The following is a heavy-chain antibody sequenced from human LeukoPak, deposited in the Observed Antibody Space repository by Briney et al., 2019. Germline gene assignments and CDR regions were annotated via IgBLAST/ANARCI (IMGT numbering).Heavy chain of an antibody. CDR2: IYSSGST. D-gene: IGHD3-10*01. CDR1: GGSISQYY. V-gene: IGHV4-59*01. CDR3: ARIIRGSFSSLGYMDV. J-gene: IGHJ6*03. Sequence: SETLSLTCSVSGGSISQYYWGWIRQPPGKRLERMGQIYSSGSTDYNPSLKSRVTISMDSSENQFSLKLSSPTAADTAVYYCARIIRGSFSSLGYMDVWGKGTTATVSS.